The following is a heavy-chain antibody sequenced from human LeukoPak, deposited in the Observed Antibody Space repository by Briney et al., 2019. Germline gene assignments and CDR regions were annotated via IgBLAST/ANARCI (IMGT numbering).Heavy chain of an antibody. J-gene: IGHJ6*04. CDR3: ARGGGYSYALDV. D-gene: IGHD5-18*01. Sequence: SETLSLTCSVSGGSMSSYYWSWIRQSPGKGLEWIGYIYHSGSTDYNSSLKSRVTISEDTSKNQFSLKLSSVTAADTAVYYCARGGGYSYALDVWGKGTTVTVSS. CDR2: IYHSGST. CDR1: GGSMSSYY. V-gene: IGHV4-59*12.